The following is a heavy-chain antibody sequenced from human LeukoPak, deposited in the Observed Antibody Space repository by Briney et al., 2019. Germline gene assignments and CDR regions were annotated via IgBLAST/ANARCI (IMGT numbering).Heavy chain of an antibody. CDR3: ARELAYYYDSSGLDY. V-gene: IGHV3-23*01. J-gene: IGHJ4*02. D-gene: IGHD3-22*01. CDR1: GFTFSNNA. Sequence: SGGSLRLSCAASGFTFSNNAMSWVRQAPGKGLECVSAITGTIATGDPPYYADSVKGRFTISRDNSKNTLYLQMNSLRAEDTAVYYCARELAYYYDSSGLDYWGQGTLVTVSS. CDR2: ITGTIATGDPP.